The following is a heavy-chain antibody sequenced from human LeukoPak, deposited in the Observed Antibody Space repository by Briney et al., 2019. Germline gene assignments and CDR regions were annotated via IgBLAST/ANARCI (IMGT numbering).Heavy chain of an antibody. Sequence: PSETLSLTCAVYGGSFSGYYWSWIRQPPGKGLEWIGEINHSGSTNYNPPLKSRATISVDTSKNQLSLKLSSVTAADTAVYYCARGLLRLPIYDYDSSGPIDYWGQGNLVTVSS. D-gene: IGHD3-22*01. CDR1: GGSFSGYY. CDR2: INHSGST. J-gene: IGHJ4*02. CDR3: ARGLLRLPIYDYDSSGPIDY. V-gene: IGHV4-34*01.